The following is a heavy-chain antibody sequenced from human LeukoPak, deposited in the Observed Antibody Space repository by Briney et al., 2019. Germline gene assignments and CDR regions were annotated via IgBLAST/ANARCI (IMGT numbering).Heavy chain of an antibody. CDR1: GYTFTGYY. V-gene: IGHV1-2*02. J-gene: IGHJ6*03. D-gene: IGHD6-19*01. CDR2: INPNSGGT. Sequence: ASVKVSRKASGYTFTGYYMHWVRQAPGQGLEWMGWINPNSGGTNYAQKFQGRVTMTRDTSISTAYMELSRLRSDDTAVYYCARDSSGWPRDYYYYYYMDVWGKGTTVTVSS. CDR3: ARDSSGWPRDYYYYYYMDV.